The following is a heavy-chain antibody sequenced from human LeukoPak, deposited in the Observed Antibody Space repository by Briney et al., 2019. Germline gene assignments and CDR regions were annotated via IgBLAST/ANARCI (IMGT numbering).Heavy chain of an antibody. CDR1: GGTFSDYA. CDR2: TIPMLGVP. Sequence: SVKVSCKAPGGTFSDYAISWVRQAPGQGLEWMGRTIPMLGVPNYAQKFQGRVTISADESTSTAYMELSSLRSEDTAVYYCAGDRPNWKFEVDVFDGWGQGTLVVVSS. D-gene: IGHD1-1*01. CDR3: AGDRPNWKFEVDVFDG. J-gene: IGHJ4*02. V-gene: IGHV1-69*04.